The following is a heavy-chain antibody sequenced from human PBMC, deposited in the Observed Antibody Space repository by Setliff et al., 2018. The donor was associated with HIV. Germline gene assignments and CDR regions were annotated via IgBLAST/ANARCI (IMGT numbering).Heavy chain of an antibody. Sequence: SETLSLTCTVSGGPFSSSSYYWGWIRQPPGKGLEWIGSLRPSGNTYYNPSLKSRVTISVDTSRNQFSLKMHSVTAADTSVYFCVYHFDYWGQGTLVTVSS. CDR2: LRPSGNT. CDR1: GGPFSSSSYY. CDR3: VYHFDY. J-gene: IGHJ4*02. V-gene: IGHV4-39*01.